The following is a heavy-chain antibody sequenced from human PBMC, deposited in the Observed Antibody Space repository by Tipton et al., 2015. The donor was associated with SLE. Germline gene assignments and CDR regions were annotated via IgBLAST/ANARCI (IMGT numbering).Heavy chain of an antibody. CDR1: GGSFSGYY. D-gene: IGHD6-19*01. V-gene: IGHV4-34*01. J-gene: IGHJ2*01. CDR2: INHSGST. Sequence: TLSLTCTVSGGSFSGYYWSWIRQPPGKGLEWIGEINHSGSTNYNPSLKSRVTISVDTSKNQFSLKLSSVTAADTAVYYCASGGYLRTIAVAGTRHWYFDLWGRGTLVTVSS. CDR3: ASGGYLRTIAVAGTRHWYFDL.